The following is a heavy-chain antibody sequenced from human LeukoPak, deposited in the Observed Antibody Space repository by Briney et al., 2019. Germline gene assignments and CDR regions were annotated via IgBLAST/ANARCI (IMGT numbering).Heavy chain of an antibody. CDR2: IYYSGTT. Sequence: SETLSLTCSVSGGSISSPNHDWAWIRQPPGQGLVRNGSIYYSGTTYYYLSLKSRVTLSVDTSQNQISLKLSSVTAADTAIYFCARSLGANTWVGNWFDPWGQGTLVTVSP. J-gene: IGHJ5*02. CDR1: GGSISSPNHD. CDR3: ARSLGANTWVGNWFDP. V-gene: IGHV4-39*01. D-gene: IGHD3-10*01.